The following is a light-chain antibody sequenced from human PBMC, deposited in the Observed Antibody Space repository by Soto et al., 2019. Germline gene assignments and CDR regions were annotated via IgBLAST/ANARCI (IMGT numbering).Light chain of an antibody. CDR2: DAS. CDR3: QQRKNRAPVT. J-gene: IGKJ5*01. CDR1: QSIRSY. Sequence: EIVLTQSPATLSLSPGERATLSCRASQSIRSYLAWYQQKPGQAPRLLIYDASNRATGIPARFSGSGSGTGFPPHNSSLKAEEFAGYYWQQRKNRAPVTLGQGTRLEIK. V-gene: IGKV3-11*01.